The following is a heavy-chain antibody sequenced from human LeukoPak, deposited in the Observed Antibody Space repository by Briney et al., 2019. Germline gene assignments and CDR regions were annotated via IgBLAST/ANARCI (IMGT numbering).Heavy chain of an antibody. D-gene: IGHD5-12*01. CDR2: IYYSGST. CDR1: GGSISSSSYY. CDR3: ARASYDYSFDY. Sequence: SETLSLTCTVSGGSISSSSYYWGWIRQPPGKGLEWIGSIYYSGSTYYNPSLKSRVTISVDTSKNQFSLKLSSVTAADTAVYYCARASYDYSFDYWGQGTLVTASS. J-gene: IGHJ4*02. V-gene: IGHV4-39*07.